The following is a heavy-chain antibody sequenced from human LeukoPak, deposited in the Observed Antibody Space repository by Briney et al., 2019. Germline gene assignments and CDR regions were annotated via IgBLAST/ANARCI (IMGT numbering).Heavy chain of an antibody. CDR2: INHSGST. Sequence: SETLSLTCAVYGGSFSGYYWSWIRQPPGKGLEWIGEINHSGSTNYNPSLKSRVTLSVDTSKNQFSLKLSSVTAADTAVYYCARRFPRVNPEYYYDSSGYYLDYWGQGTLVTVSS. CDR1: GGSFSGYY. J-gene: IGHJ4*02. CDR3: ARRFPRVNPEYYYDSSGYYLDY. V-gene: IGHV4-34*01. D-gene: IGHD3-22*01.